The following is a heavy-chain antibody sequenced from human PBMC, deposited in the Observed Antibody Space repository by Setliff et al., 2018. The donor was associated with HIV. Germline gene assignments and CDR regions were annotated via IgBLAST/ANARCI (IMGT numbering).Heavy chain of an antibody. J-gene: IGHJ6*02. CDR1: GYIFIRYY. D-gene: IGHD3-3*01. CDR2: INPHTGVT. V-gene: IGHV1-2*07. Sequence: ASVKVSCKPSGYIFIRYYIFWVRQAPGQGLEWMGNINPHTGVTRYADKFQGRVTMTRDTSISTIYMELSRLRSDDTAVYYCARDVRDGFEEWFSTLDDGMDVWGQGTTVTVTS. CDR3: ARDVRDGFEEWFSTLDDGMDV.